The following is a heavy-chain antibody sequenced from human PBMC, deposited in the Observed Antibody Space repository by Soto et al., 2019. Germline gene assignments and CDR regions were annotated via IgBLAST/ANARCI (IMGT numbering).Heavy chain of an antibody. CDR1: GFSFSTSQVG. J-gene: IGHJ4*02. Sequence: QITLNDSGPTLVKPTQHLTLTCTFSGFSFSTSQVGGGGIRQPPGKAQEWLALINWDDDKRDSPSPRSRLTITNDSAKNQVVLTMTNMGPVDTATYYCSYRHGGYIRGLDNGYFDYWGRGALVTVSS. D-gene: IGHD3-10*02. CDR3: SYRHGGYIRGLDNGYFDY. CDR2: INWDDDK. V-gene: IGHV2-5*02.